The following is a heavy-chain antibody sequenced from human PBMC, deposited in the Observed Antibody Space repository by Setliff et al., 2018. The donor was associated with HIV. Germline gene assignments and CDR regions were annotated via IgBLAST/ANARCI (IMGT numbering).Heavy chain of an antibody. CDR3: VRGGGSGWRQNYYGMDV. V-gene: IGHV4-34*01. CDR1: GDSFSGNY. Sequence: PSETLSLTSAVYGDSFSGNYWSWIRQPPGKGLEWIGAINHNGVTNYSPSLKSRLTLSIDTPKRQFSLKLTTATAADSGVDYCVRGGGSGWRQNYYGMDVWGQGTTVTVSS. J-gene: IGHJ6*02. CDR2: INHNGVT. D-gene: IGHD6-19*01.